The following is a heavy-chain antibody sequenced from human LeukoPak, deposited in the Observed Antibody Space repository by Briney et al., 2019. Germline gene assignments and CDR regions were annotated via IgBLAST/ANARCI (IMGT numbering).Heavy chain of an antibody. CDR1: GFTVSSNY. CDR3: ARAIWSGYQYYFDY. V-gene: IGHV3-53*01. Sequence: GGSLRLSCAASGFTVSSNYMSWVRQAPGKGLEWVSVIYSGGSTHYADSVKGRFTISRDNSKNTLYLQMNSLRAEDTAVYYCARAIWSGYQYYFDYWGQGTLVTVSS. J-gene: IGHJ4*02. D-gene: IGHD3-3*01. CDR2: IYSGGST.